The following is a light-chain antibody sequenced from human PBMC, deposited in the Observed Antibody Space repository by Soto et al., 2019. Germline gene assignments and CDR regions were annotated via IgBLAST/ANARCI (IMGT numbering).Light chain of an antibody. J-gene: IGKJ5*01. CDR2: DAS. Sequence: EIVMTQSPATLSLSPGERATLSCRASQSVSSNLAWYQQKPGQAPRLLIYDASARATGIPDRFSGSGSGTDFTLTITSLETEDFAVYYCQRRSNDWSPITFGRGTRLEI. CDR3: QRRSNDWSPIT. CDR1: QSVSSN. V-gene: IGKV3-11*01.